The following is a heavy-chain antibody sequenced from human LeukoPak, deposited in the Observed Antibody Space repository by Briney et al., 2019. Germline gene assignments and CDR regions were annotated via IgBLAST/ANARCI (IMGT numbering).Heavy chain of an antibody. CDR2: IYTSGTT. CDR1: GGSISSGNYY. CDR3: ARSGRTEYGDYPFGY. V-gene: IGHV4-61*02. J-gene: IGHJ4*02. D-gene: IGHD4-17*01. Sequence: SQTLSLTCTVSGGSISSGNYYWSWIRQPAGKGLEWIGRIYTSGTTNHNPSLKSRVTTSVDTSKNQFSLSLRSVTAADTAVYYCARSGRTEYGDYPFGYWGQGTLVTVSS.